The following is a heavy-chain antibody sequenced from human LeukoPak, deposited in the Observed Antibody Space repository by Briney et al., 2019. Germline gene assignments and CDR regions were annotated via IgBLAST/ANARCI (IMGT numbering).Heavy chain of an antibody. J-gene: IGHJ4*02. CDR3: AGHHPRNTVDF. CDR2: IYYSGST. Sequence: TSETLSLTCTVSGGSISSYYWNWIRQPPGKGLEWIGYIYYSGSTNYNPTLKSRVTMSVDTSKNQFSLKLSSVTAADTAVYYCAGHHPRNTVDFWGQGTLVTVSS. V-gene: IGHV4-59*08. D-gene: IGHD2/OR15-2a*01. CDR1: GGSISSYY.